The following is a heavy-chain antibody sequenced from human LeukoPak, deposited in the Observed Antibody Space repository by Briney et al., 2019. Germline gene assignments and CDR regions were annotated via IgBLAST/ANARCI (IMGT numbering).Heavy chain of an antibody. D-gene: IGHD3-10*01. CDR1: RYTFTTYY. CDR2: MNPNSGNT. J-gene: IGHJ5*02. V-gene: IGHV1-8*03. Sequence: SVNVSYKASRYTFTTYYMHWVRQATGQELEWMGWMNPNSGNTGLEPKFQGRVTNTRNTFISTAYMELSSLRSEDAAVYYCARVPTYYYGSGSRTNWFDPWGQGTLVTVSS. CDR3: ARVPTYYYGSGSRTNWFDP.